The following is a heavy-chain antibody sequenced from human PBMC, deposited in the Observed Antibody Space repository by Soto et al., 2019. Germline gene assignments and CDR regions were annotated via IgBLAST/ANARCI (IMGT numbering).Heavy chain of an antibody. Sequence: QVQLVQSGAEVKKPGASVKVSCKASGYTFTSYYMHWVRQPPGQGLEWMGIINPSGGSTSYAQKFQGRVTMTRDTSTSTVYMELSSLRSEDTAVYYCARPMVRGVISDAFDIWGQGTMVTVSS. D-gene: IGHD3-10*01. V-gene: IGHV1-46*03. CDR2: INPSGGST. CDR3: ARPMVRGVISDAFDI. CDR1: GYTFTSYY. J-gene: IGHJ3*02.